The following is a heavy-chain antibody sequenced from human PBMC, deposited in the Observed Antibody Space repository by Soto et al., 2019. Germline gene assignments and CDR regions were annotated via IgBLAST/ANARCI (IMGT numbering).Heavy chain of an antibody. CDR1: GGSISSGDYY. Sequence: QVQLQESGPGLVKPSQTLSLTCTVSGGSISSGDYYWSWIRQPPGLGLEWIAHIHYRETTSYNPSLRSRVNTSVDTSNTQFALRLNSVTAADASVYFCARASLRWSVPSSFGPWGQGTLVTCSS. D-gene: IGHD4-17*01. CDR3: ARASLRWSVPSSFGP. CDR2: IHYRETT. J-gene: IGHJ5*02. V-gene: IGHV4-30-4*01.